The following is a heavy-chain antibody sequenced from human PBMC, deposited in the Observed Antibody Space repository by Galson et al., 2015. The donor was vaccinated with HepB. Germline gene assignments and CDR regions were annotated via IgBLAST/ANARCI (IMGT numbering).Heavy chain of an antibody. J-gene: IGHJ4*02. CDR1: GFTFSSYA. CDR3: VKGHSVVLVSRIDS. V-gene: IGHV3-23*01. D-gene: IGHD2-21*01. Sequence: SLRLSCAASGFTFSSYAMNWARQAPGKGLEWVAGISGGGGNTFSADSVRGRFSISRDNSKSTVYLQMSSLRVEDTAVYYCVKGHSVVLVSRIDSWGQGTLVTVSS. CDR2: ISGGGGNT.